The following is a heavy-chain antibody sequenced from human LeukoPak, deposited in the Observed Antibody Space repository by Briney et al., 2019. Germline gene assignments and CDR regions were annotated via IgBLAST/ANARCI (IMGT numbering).Heavy chain of an antibody. V-gene: IGHV4-59*08. CDR2: IYYSGST. Sequence: PSETLSLTCTVSGGSINRYYWNWLRQPPGKPLEWIGHIYYSGSTNYNPSLKSRVTISVDTSKNQFSLKLSSVTAADTAVYYCARQTGTVSYYYYYGMDVWGQGTTVTVSS. CDR3: ARQTGTVSYYYYYGMDV. CDR1: GGSINRYY. J-gene: IGHJ6*02. D-gene: IGHD1-1*01.